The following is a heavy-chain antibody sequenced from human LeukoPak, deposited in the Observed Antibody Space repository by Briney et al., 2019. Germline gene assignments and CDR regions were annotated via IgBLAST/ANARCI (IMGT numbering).Heavy chain of an antibody. V-gene: IGHV3-30*18. J-gene: IGHJ6*03. D-gene: IGHD2-15*01. CDR2: VSDDGNTQ. CDR1: GFTFTTYW. CDR3: AKDYWAGNYYYYMDV. Sequence: GGSLRLSCAASGFTFTTYWMTWVRQAPGKGLQWVAGVSDDGNTQYHEDSVKGRFTISRDNSKNAVFLQMTGLRAEDTAVYYCAKDYWAGNYYYYMDVWGKGTTVTVSS.